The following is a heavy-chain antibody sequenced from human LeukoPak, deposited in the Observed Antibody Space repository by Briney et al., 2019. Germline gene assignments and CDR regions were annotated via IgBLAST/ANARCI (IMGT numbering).Heavy chain of an antibody. J-gene: IGHJ5*02. V-gene: IGHV3-21*01. CDR1: GFTFSSYS. Sequence: GGSLRLSCAASGFTFSSYSMNWVRQAPGKGLEWVSSISSSSSYIYYADSVKGRFTISRDNAKNSLYLQMYSLGAEDTAVYYCASGATGGNWFDPWGQGTLVTVSS. D-gene: IGHD1-26*01. CDR2: ISSSSSYI. CDR3: ASGATGGNWFDP.